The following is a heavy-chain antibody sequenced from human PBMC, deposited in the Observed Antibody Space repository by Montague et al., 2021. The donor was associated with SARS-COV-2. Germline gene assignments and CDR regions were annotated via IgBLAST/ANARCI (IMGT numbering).Heavy chain of an antibody. J-gene: IGHJ1*01. CDR1: GFSLSTSAVG. D-gene: IGHD2-8*01. CDR2: IYWNDDK. V-gene: IGHV2-5*01. Sequence: PALVKPTQTLTLTCSFSGFSLSTSAVGVGWIRQPPGKALEWLAVIYWNDDKYYDPSLNSRLTITKDTSKNQVVLTMTNMDPVDTATYYCAHRIQNLNGFQSWGQGTLVTVSS. CDR3: AHRIQNLNGFQS.